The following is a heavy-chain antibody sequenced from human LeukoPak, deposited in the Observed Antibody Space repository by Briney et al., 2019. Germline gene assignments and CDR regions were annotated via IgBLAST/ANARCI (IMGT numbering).Heavy chain of an antibody. CDR2: ISGSGGST. V-gene: IGHV3-23*01. CDR3: AKMVRGVIGY. CDR1: GVTFSSDT. J-gene: IGHJ4*02. Sequence: GSLRLSCAASGVTFSSDTMSSVRPAPGEGLEWVSAISGSGGSTYYADSVKGRFTISRDNSKNTLYLQMNSLRAEDTAVYYCAKMVRGVIGYWGQGTLVTVSS. D-gene: IGHD3-10*01.